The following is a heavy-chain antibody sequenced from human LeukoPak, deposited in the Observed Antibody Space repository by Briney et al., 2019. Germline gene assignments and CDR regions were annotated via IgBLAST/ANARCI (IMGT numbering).Heavy chain of an antibody. V-gene: IGHV3-30-3*01. CDR2: ISYDGSNK. J-gene: IGHJ4*02. Sequence: GGSLRLSCAASGFTFSSYAMHWVRQAPGKGLEWVAVISYDGSNKYYADSVKGRFTISRDNSKNTLYLQMNSLRAEDTSVYYCARDKHIGVVTAILTLWGQGTLVTVSS. D-gene: IGHD2-21*02. CDR1: GFTFSSYA. CDR3: ARDKHIGVVTAILTL.